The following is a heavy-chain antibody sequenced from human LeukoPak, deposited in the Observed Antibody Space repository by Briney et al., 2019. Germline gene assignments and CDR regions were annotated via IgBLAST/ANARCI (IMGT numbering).Heavy chain of an antibody. CDR3: ARRPYSSSSHYFDY. CDR2: INWKGGST. D-gene: IGHD6-6*01. Sequence: PGGSLRLSCAASGFTFDDYGMSWVRQAPGKGLEWVSGINWKGGSTTYADSVGGRFTISRDNAKNSLYLEMNSLRAEDTALYHCARRPYSSSSHYFDYWGQGTLVTVSS. V-gene: IGHV3-20*01. CDR1: GFTFDDYG. J-gene: IGHJ4*02.